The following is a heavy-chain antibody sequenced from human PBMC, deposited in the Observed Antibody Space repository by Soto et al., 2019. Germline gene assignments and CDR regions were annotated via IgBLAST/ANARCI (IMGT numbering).Heavy chain of an antibody. D-gene: IGHD3-22*01. J-gene: IGHJ6*02. V-gene: IGHV3-30-3*01. Sequence: QVQRVESGGGVVQPGRSLRLSCAASGFTFSSYAMHWVRQAPGKGLEWVAVISYDGSNKYYADSVKGRFTISRDNSKNTLYLQMYSLRAEDTAVYYCARDGDISGYYYYYGMDVWCQGATVTV. CDR1: GFTFSSYA. CDR3: ARDGDISGYYYYYGMDV. CDR2: ISYDGSNK.